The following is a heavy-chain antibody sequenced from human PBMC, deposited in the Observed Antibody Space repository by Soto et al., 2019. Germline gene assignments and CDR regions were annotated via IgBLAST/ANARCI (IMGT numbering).Heavy chain of an antibody. D-gene: IGHD2-21*01. Sequence: GESLKIACKGSGYSFTSYWISWVRQLPGKGLEWMGRIDPSDSYTNYSPSFQGHVTISADKSISTAYLQWSSLKASDTAMYYCARHMAPYFDYWGQGTLVTVSS. CDR3: ARHMAPYFDY. CDR2: IDPSDSYT. J-gene: IGHJ4*02. V-gene: IGHV5-10-1*01. CDR1: GYSFTSYW.